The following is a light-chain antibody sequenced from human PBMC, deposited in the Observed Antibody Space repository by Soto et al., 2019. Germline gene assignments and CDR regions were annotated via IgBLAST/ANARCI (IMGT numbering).Light chain of an antibody. V-gene: IGLV2-11*01. J-gene: IGLJ2*01. CDR3: CSYAGSYTEV. CDR1: SSDVGGYNY. CDR2: DVS. Sequence: QSVLTQPRSVSGSPGQSVTISCTGTSSDVGGYNYVSWYQQHPGKAPKLMIYDVSKRPSGVPDRFSGSKSGNTASLTISGLQAEDEADYYCCSYAGSYTEVFGGGTKLT.